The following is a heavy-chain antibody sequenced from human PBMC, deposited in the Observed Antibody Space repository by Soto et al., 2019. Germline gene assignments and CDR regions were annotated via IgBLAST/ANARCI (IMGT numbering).Heavy chain of an antibody. D-gene: IGHD2-15*01. CDR3: ARGSRLCSGGSCYPRYFQH. CDR1: GGSFSGYY. Sequence: SETLSHTCAVYGGSFSGYYGSWIRQPPGKGLEWIGEINHSGSTNYNPSLKSRVTISVDTSKSQFSLKLSSVTAADTAVYYCARGSRLCSGGSCYPRYFQHWGQGTLVTVSS. V-gene: IGHV4-34*01. J-gene: IGHJ1*01. CDR2: INHSGST.